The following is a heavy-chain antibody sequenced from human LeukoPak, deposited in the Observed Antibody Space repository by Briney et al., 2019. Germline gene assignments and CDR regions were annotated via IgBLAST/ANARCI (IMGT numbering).Heavy chain of an antibody. J-gene: IGHJ4*02. D-gene: IGHD6-6*01. CDR2: INSDGSST. CDR1: GFTFSSYW. Sequence: GGSLRLSCAASGFTFSSYWMHWVRQAPGKGLVWISRINSDGSSTSYADSVKGRFTISRDNAKNTLYLQMNSLRAEDTAVYYCARTPQGSSSYDEGYFDYWGQGTLVTVSS. CDR3: ARTPQGSSSYDEGYFDY. V-gene: IGHV3-74*01.